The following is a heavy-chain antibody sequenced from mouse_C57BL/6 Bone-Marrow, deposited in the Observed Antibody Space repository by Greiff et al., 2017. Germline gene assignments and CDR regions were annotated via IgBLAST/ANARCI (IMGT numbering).Heavy chain of an antibody. J-gene: IGHJ4*01. V-gene: IGHV1-81*01. CDR3: ARQRLRKRGYAMDY. CDR2: IYPRSGNT. D-gene: IGHD1-1*01. CDR1: GYTFTSYG. Sequence: VKVVESGAELARPGASVKLSCKASGYTFTSYGISWVKQRTGQGLEWIGEIYPRSGNTYYNEKFTGKATLTADKSSSTAYMELRSLTSEDSAVYFCARQRLRKRGYAMDYWGQGTSVTVSS.